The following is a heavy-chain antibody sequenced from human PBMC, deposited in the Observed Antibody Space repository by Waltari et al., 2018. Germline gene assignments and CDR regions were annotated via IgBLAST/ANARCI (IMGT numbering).Heavy chain of an antibody. CDR2: ISTGGNII. J-gene: IGHJ4*02. D-gene: IGHD3-10*01. CDR1: GFTFIAYS. Sequence: EVQLVESGGGLVQPGESLRLSCTVSGFTFIAYSMNWVRQAPWKGLEWVSYISTGGNIIYYADSVKGRFTISRYNAQKSLYLQMNNLRAEDTAVYYCARDADFYGSGVVYFDYWGQGALVTVSS. CDR3: ARDADFYGSGVVYFDY. V-gene: IGHV3-48*01.